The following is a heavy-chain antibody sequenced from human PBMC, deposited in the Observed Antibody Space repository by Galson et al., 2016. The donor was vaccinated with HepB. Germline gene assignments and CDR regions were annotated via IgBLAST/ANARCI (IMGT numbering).Heavy chain of an antibody. Sequence: SLRLSCAASGFTFSSYSMNWVRQAPGKGLEWVSSISSSSSYIYYADSVKGRSTISRDNAKNSLYLQMNSLRVEDTAIYYCARGLYAAILDVWGQGTTVTVSS. J-gene: IGHJ6*02. CDR3: ARGLYAAILDV. D-gene: IGHD2-2*01. CDR1: GFTFSSYS. CDR2: ISSSSSYI. V-gene: IGHV3-21*01.